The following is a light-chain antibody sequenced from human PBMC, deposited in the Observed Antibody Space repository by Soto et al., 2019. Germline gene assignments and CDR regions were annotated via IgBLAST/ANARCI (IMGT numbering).Light chain of an antibody. V-gene: IGKV3D-20*02. CDR1: HSVSRTY. CDR2: GAS. CDR3: QQRSNWPPT. J-gene: IGKJ5*01. Sequence: EIVLTQSPGTLSLSPGERATLSCRASHSVSRTYLAWYQQKPGQAPRLLMYGASDRATGTPGRFSGSGSGTDFTLTISSVEPEDFAVYICQQRSNWPPTFGQGTRLEIK.